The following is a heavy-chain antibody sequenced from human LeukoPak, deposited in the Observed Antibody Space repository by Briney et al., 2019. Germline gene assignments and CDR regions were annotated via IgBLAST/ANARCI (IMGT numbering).Heavy chain of an antibody. J-gene: IGHJ4*02. CDR2: INPHSGGT. CDR3: VREGNELLSKNFDY. CDR1: GFTFSGYY. Sequence: ASVKVSCKASGFTFSGYYIHWVRQAPGQGLEWMGYINPHSGGTNSPQKFQGRVTMTTDTSISAAYMELSSLISDDTAMYYCVREGNELLSKNFDYWGQGTLVTVSS. V-gene: IGHV1-2*02. D-gene: IGHD2-21*02.